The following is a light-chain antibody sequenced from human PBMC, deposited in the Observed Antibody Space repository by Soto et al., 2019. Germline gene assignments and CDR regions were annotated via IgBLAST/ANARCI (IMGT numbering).Light chain of an antibody. CDR1: QSVSSY. J-gene: IGKJ3*01. CDR2: DTS. V-gene: IGKV3-11*01. CDR3: QQRSTWPS. Sequence: EIVLTQSPATLSLSPGERATLSCRASQSVSSYLAWYQQKPGQAPRLLIYDTSNRATGIPARFSGSGSGTDFTVTISSLEPEDFAVYYCQQRSTWPSFGPGTKVEIK.